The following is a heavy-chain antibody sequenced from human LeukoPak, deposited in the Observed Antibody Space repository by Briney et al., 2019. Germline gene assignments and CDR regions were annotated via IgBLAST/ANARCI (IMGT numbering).Heavy chain of an antibody. J-gene: IGHJ4*02. Sequence: SETLSPTCAVYGGSFSGYYWSWVRQPPGKGLEWIGEMNHVGSTNYNPSLKSRVTISVDTSKNQFSLKLSSVTAADTAVYYCTRGLSFRSGYFDNWGQGTLVTVSS. CDR3: TRGLSFRSGYFDN. CDR2: MNHVGST. D-gene: IGHD3-3*01. V-gene: IGHV4-34*01. CDR1: GGSFSGYY.